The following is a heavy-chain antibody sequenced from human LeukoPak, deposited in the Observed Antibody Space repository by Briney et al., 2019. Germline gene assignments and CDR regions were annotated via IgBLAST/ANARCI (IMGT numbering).Heavy chain of an antibody. V-gene: IGHV4-59*11. CDR2: ISNRGTP. CDR1: GGSISRHY. J-gene: IGHJ4*02. Sequence: SETLALTCTVSGGSISRHYWSWIRQPPGKGLEWIGYISNRGTPTYNPSLKSRVTISVDTSKNQFSLKLGSVTAANTAVYYCARDLGSGEYDYWGQGTLVTVSS. CDR3: ARDLGSGEYDY. D-gene: IGHD3-10*01.